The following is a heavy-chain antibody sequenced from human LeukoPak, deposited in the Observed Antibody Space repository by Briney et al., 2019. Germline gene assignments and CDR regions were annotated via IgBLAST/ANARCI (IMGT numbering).Heavy chain of an antibody. J-gene: IGHJ5*02. CDR3: ARFISLGA. V-gene: IGHV3-7*01. CDR2: IKKDGSEK. CDR1: GFTFNSYW. Sequence: GGSLRLSCAASGFTFNSYWMRWVRQAPGKGLEWVANIKKDGSEKNYVDSVKGRFTISRDNAKNTLYLQMDSLRAEDTAVYYCARFISLGAWGQGTLVTVSS. D-gene: IGHD3-16*01.